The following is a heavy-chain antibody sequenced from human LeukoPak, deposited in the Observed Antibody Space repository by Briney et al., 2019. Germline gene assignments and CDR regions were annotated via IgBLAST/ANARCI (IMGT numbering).Heavy chain of an antibody. CDR1: GYTLTELS. CDR2: FDPEDGET. CDR3: ATPQVGATTGYYGMDV. J-gene: IGHJ6*02. D-gene: IGHD1-26*01. V-gene: IGHV1-24*01. Sequence: ASVKVSRKVSGYTLTELSMHWVRQAPGKGLEWMGGFDPEDGETIYAQKFQGRVTMTEDTSTDTAYMELSSLRSEDTAVYYCATPQVGATTGYYGMDVWGQGTTVTVSS.